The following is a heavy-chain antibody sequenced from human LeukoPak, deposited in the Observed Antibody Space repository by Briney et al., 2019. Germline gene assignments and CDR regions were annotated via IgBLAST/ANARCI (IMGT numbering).Heavy chain of an antibody. Sequence: GGSLRLSCAASGFTFSSFAMSWVRQAPGKGLEWVSAISGSGGSTYYADSVKGRSTISRDNSKNTLYLQMNSLRAEDTAVYYCAKAYYDILTGPREWGQGTLVTVSS. CDR1: GFTFSSFA. J-gene: IGHJ4*02. V-gene: IGHV3-23*01. CDR3: AKAYYDILTGPRE. D-gene: IGHD3-9*01. CDR2: ISGSGGST.